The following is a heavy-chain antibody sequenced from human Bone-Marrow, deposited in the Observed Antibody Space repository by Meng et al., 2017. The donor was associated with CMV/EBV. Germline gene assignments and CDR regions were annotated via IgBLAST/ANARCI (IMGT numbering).Heavy chain of an antibody. D-gene: IGHD6-6*01. J-gene: IGHJ4*02. CDR1: GFTFSSYA. CDR3: ARLGSSGLNFDY. CDR2: ISYDGSNK. Sequence: GGSLRLSCAASGFTFSSYAMHWVRQAPGKGLEWVAVISYDGSNKYYADSVKGRFTISRDNSKNTLYLQMNSLRAEDTAVYYCARLGSSGLNFDYWGQGTLVTVSS. V-gene: IGHV3-30-3*01.